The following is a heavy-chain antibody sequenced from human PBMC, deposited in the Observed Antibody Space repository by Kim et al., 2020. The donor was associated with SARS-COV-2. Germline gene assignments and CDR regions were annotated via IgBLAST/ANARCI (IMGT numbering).Heavy chain of an antibody. V-gene: IGHV3-23*01. Sequence: ADSVKGRFTLSRDNSKNTLYLQMNSLRAEGTAVYYCAKFGLGYSYGPFDYWGQGTLVTVSS. CDR3: AKFGLGYSYGPFDY. J-gene: IGHJ4*02. D-gene: IGHD5-18*01.